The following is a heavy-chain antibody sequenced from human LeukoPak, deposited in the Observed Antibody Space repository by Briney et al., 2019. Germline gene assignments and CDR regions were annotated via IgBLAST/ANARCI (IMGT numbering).Heavy chain of an antibody. J-gene: IGHJ4*02. CDR2: IYYRGNT. V-gene: IGHV4-39*01. Sequence: SETLFLTCTVSGGSISSGSFYWVWIRQPPGKGLEWIGSIYYRGNTYYNPSLKSRVTLSVDTSSNQFSLNLNSVTAADTAVYYCARLGLGATTGTDYWGQGTLVTVSS. CDR1: GGSISSGSFY. D-gene: IGHD1-1*01. CDR3: ARLGLGATTGTDY.